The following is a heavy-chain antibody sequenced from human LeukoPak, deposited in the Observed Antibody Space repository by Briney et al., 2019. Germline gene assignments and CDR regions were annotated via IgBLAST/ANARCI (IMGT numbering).Heavy chain of an antibody. V-gene: IGHV3-7*01. CDR1: GFRSSNYW. J-gene: IGHJ4*02. CDR2: IKHDGSGP. Sequence: GGSLRLSCAVSGFRSSNYWMTWVRQAPGKGLEWVANIKHDGSGPSYLDSVKGRFTISRDNARNLLSLQMSSLRAEDTAVYYCARAREITVSGTDYFDYWGKGTLVTVSS. D-gene: IGHD6-19*01. CDR3: ARAREITVSGTDYFDY.